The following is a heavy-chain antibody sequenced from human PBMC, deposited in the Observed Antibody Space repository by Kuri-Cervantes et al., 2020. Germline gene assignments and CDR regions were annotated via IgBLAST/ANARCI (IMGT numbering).Heavy chain of an antibody. J-gene: IGHJ4*02. V-gene: IGHV3-15*01. Sequence: SCAASACTFSNAWMSWVRQAPGKGLEWVGRIKTKTDGETTDYAAPVKGRFTISRDDSKNTLYLQMNSLKTEDPAMYYCTTGSYCGGDCYGVDYWGQGTLVTVSS. CDR3: TTGSYCGGDCYGVDY. CDR2: IKTKTDGETT. D-gene: IGHD2-21*02. CDR1: ACTFSNAW.